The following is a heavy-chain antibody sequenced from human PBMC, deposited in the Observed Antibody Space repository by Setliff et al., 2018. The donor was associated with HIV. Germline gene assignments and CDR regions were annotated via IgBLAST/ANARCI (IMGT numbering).Heavy chain of an antibody. Sequence: ASVKVSCKASGYTFTDYYIHWVRQAPGQGLEWMGWITPYNNNTQYTQHLQGRVTMTTDTYTSTAYMDLRSLRSDDTAVYYCARGRGSYWGQGTLVTVSS. D-gene: IGHD1-26*01. CDR2: ITPYNNNT. CDR3: ARGRGSY. J-gene: IGHJ4*02. CDR1: GYTFTDYY. V-gene: IGHV1-18*04.